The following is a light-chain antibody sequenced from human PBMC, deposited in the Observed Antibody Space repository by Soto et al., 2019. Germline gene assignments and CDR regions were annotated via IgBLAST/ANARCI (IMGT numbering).Light chain of an antibody. V-gene: IGKV1-5*03. CDR1: QSISTW. Sequence: DIQMTQYPSTLSASVGDRVTITCRASQSISTWLAWYQQKPGKAPKLLIQKASSLESGDPSRYSGSGSGTEFTLTISSLQPDDFAKYCCQQYSIFSLTFRGRTKVEIK. CDR2: KAS. CDR3: QQYSIFSLT. J-gene: IGKJ4*01.